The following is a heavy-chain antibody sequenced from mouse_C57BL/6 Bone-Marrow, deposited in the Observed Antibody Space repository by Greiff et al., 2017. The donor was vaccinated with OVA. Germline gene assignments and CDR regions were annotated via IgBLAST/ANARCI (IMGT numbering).Heavy chain of an antibody. J-gene: IGHJ1*03. CDR1: GYTFTNYW. Sequence: VKLVESGAELVRPGTSVTMSCKASGYTFTNYWIGWAKQRPGHGLEWIGDIYTGGGYTNYNEKFKGKATLTADKSSSTAYMQFSSLTSEDSAIYYCARSNLWYFDVWGTGTTVTVSS. V-gene: IGHV1-63*01. D-gene: IGHD6-1*01. CDR2: IYTGGGYT. CDR3: ARSNLWYFDV.